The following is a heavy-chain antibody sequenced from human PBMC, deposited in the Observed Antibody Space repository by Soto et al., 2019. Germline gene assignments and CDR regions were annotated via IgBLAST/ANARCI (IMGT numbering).Heavy chain of an antibody. V-gene: IGHV1-58*02. CDR1: GFTFTSSA. CDR2: IVVGSGNT. Sequence: ASVKVSCKASGFTFTSSAMQWVRQARGQRLEWIGWIVVGSGNTNYAQKFQERVTITRDMSTSTAYMELSSLRSEDTAVYYCAAVGPYCSGGSCYPRAFDIWGQGTMVTVSS. CDR3: AAVGPYCSGGSCYPRAFDI. D-gene: IGHD2-15*01. J-gene: IGHJ3*02.